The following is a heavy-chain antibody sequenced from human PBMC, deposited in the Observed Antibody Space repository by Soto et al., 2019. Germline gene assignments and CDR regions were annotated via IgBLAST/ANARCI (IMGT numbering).Heavy chain of an antibody. D-gene: IGHD1-26*01. J-gene: IGHJ4*02. CDR1: GFTFSSYA. CDR3: ASTASIVGATSPDY. Sequence: LRLSCAASGFTFSSYAMHWVRQAPGKGLEWVAVISYDGSNKYYADSVKGRFTISRDNSKNTLYLQMNSLRAEDTAVYYCASTASIVGATSPDYWGQGTLVTVSS. CDR2: ISYDGSNK. V-gene: IGHV3-30-3*01.